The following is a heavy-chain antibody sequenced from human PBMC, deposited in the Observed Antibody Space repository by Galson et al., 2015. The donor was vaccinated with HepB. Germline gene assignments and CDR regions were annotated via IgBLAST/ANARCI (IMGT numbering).Heavy chain of an antibody. Sequence: SLRLSCAASGFTLSRYWMSWVRQAPGKGLEWVANINQDGSEKYYVDSVKGRFSISRENAKNSLYLQMNSLGAEDTAVYYCARDFCSEPPCGMDVWGQGTAVIVSS. D-gene: IGHD3-3*01. CDR1: GFTLSRYW. J-gene: IGHJ6*02. CDR2: INQDGSEK. V-gene: IGHV3-7*03. CDR3: ARDFCSEPPCGMDV.